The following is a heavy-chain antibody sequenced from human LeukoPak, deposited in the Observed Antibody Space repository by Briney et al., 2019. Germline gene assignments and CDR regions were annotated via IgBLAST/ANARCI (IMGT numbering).Heavy chain of an antibody. CDR2: INHSGST. J-gene: IGHJ4*02. Sequence: SETLPLTCAVYGGSFSGYYWSWIRQPPGKGLEWIGEINHSGSTNYNPSLKSRVTISVDTSKNQFSLKLSSVTAADTAVYYCARGEFRYYFDYWGQGTLVTVSS. V-gene: IGHV4-34*01. CDR1: GGSFSGYY. D-gene: IGHD3-10*01. CDR3: ARGEFRYYFDY.